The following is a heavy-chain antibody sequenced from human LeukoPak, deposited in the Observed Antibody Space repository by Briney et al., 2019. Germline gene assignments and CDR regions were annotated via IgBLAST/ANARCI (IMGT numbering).Heavy chain of an antibody. CDR2: ISGSGGST. Sequence: GGSLRLSCAASGFTFSSYATSWVRQAPGKGLEWVSAISGSGGSTYYADSVKGRFTISRDNSKNTLYLQMNSLRAEDTAVYYCAKGVRYFDWLLPPSDYWGQGTLVTVSS. J-gene: IGHJ4*02. CDR3: AKGVRYFDWLLPPSDY. D-gene: IGHD3-9*01. V-gene: IGHV3-23*01. CDR1: GFTFSSYA.